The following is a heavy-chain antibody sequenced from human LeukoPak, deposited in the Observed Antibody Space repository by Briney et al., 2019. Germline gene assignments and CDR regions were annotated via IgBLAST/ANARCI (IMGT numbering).Heavy chain of an antibody. CDR2: INPNSGGT. CDR1: GYTFTGYY. Sequence: ASVKVSCKASGYTFTGYYMHWVRQAPGQGLEWMGWINPNSGGTNYAQKFQGRVTMTRDTSISTSYMELSRLRSDDTAVYYCARAPINDYGDSCFDPWGPRTLVTVSS. D-gene: IGHD4-17*01. CDR3: ARAPINDYGDSCFDP. V-gene: IGHV1-2*02. J-gene: IGHJ5*02.